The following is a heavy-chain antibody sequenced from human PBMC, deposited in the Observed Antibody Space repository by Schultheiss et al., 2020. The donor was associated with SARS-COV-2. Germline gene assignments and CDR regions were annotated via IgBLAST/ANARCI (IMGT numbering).Heavy chain of an antibody. CDR3: ARDRTYYYAFDL. CDR1: GFTFSSYE. J-gene: IGHJ2*01. V-gene: IGHV3-48*03. D-gene: IGHD3-10*01. Sequence: GGSLRLSCAASGFTFSSYEMNWVRQAPGKGLEWVSYISSSGSTIYYADSVKGRFTISRDNAKNSLYLQMNSLRAEDTAVYYCARDRTYYYAFDLWGRGTLVTVSS. CDR2: ISSSGSTI.